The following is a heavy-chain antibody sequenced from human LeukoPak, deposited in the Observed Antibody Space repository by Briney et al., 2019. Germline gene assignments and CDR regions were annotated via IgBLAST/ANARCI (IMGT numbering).Heavy chain of an antibody. J-gene: IGHJ4*02. CDR3: AKDSGSGYSSGSDFDY. CDR2: ISWNSGSI. CDR1: RVTFDDYA. D-gene: IGHD6-19*01. V-gene: IGHV3-9*01. Sequence: GGSLRLSCVASRVTFDDYAMHWVRQAPGKGLEWVSGISWNSGSIGYADSVKGRFTISRDNAKNSLYLQMNSLRTEDTAFYYCAKDSGSGYSSGSDFDYWGQGTLVTVSS.